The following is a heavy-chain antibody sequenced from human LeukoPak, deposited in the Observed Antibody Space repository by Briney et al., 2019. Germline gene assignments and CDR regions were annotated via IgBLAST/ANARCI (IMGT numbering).Heavy chain of an antibody. D-gene: IGHD3-22*01. CDR1: AGSISSSSYY. J-gene: IGHJ5*02. CDR3: ARDGGKSYDSSGYYYVNWFDP. CDR2: IYYSGST. V-gene: IGHV4-39*07. Sequence: SETLSLTCTVSAGSISSSSYYWGWIRQPPGKGLEWIGSIYYSGSTYYNPSLKSRVTISVDTSKNQFSLKLSSVTAADTAVYYCARDGGKSYDSSGYYYVNWFDPWGQGTLVTVSS.